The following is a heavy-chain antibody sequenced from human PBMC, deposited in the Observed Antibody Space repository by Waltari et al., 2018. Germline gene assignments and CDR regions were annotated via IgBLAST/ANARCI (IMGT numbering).Heavy chain of an antibody. D-gene: IGHD5-12*01. Sequence: EVQLVESVGGLAQPGGSLRLSCVASGFTFSSYWMHWVRQAPGKGRVGVSRINSDGSTTNYADAVKGRFTISRDNAKNTLYLQMNSLRAEDTAVYYCAKGGGWLQDYWGQGTLVTVSS. CDR3: AKGGGWLQDY. CDR2: INSDGSTT. J-gene: IGHJ4*02. CDR1: GFTFSSYW. V-gene: IGHV3-74*01.